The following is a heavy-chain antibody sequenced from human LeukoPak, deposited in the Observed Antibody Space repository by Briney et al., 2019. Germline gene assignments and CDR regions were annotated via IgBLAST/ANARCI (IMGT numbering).Heavy chain of an antibody. CDR2: TSAYNGNT. CDR3: ARDTSIAVAGTWSYYYYYGMDV. D-gene: IGHD6-19*01. CDR1: GYTFTSYG. V-gene: IGHV1-18*01. J-gene: IGHJ6*02. Sequence: ASVKVSRKASGYTFTSYGISWVRQAPGQGLEWMGWTSAYNGNTNYAQKLQGRVTMTTDTSTSTAYMELRSLRSDDTAVYYCARDTSIAVAGTWSYYYYYGMDVWGQGTTVTVSS.